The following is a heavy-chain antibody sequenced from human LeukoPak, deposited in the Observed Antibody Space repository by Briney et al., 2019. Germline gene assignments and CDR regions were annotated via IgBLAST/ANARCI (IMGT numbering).Heavy chain of an antibody. J-gene: IGHJ4*02. CDR2: IYYSGST. Sequence: SETLSLTCTVSGGSISSYYWSWIRQPPGKGLEWIGYIYYSGSTNYNPSLKSRVTISVDTSKNQFSLKLSSVTAADTAVYYCASTTHCSSTSCYGPGVDYWGQGTLVTVSS. CDR3: ASTTHCSSTSCYGPGVDY. D-gene: IGHD2-2*01. CDR1: GGSISSYY. V-gene: IGHV4-59*12.